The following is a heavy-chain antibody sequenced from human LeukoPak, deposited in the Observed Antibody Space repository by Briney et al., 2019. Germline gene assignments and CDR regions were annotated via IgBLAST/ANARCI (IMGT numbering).Heavy chain of an antibody. J-gene: IGHJ4*02. CDR1: GFTFSSYA. CDR2: ISYDGSNK. D-gene: IGHD6-6*01. Sequence: GGSLRLSCAASGFTFSSYAMHWVRQAPGKGLEWVAVISYDGSNKYYADSVRGRFTISRDNSKNTLYLQMNSLRAEDTAVYYCAREEDSHYYFDYWGQGTLVTVSP. V-gene: IGHV3-30-3*01. CDR3: AREEDSHYYFDY.